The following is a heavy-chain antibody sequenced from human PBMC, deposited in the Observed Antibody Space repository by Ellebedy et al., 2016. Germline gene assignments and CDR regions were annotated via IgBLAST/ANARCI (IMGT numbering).Heavy chain of an antibody. CDR1: GFTFSSFD. J-gene: IGHJ6*04. Sequence: GGSLRLXXAASGFTFSSFDIHWVRQAPGKGLEWVAVISYDGSNKYYADSVKGRFTISRDNSKNTLYLQMNSLRAEDTAVYYCAKHVRRSGWYLEVWGKGTTVTVSS. V-gene: IGHV3-30-3*02. CDR3: AKHVRRSGWYLEV. D-gene: IGHD6-19*01. CDR2: ISYDGSNK.